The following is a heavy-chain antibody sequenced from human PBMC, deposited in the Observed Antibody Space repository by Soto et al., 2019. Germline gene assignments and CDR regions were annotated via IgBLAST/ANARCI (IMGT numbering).Heavy chain of an antibody. D-gene: IGHD3-22*01. CDR2: ISSGGNTM. V-gene: IGHV3-11*04. J-gene: IGHJ4*02. CDR1: GFSFSDYY. CDR3: ASYYDSSGYS. Sequence: GVSLGLAFASSGFSFSDYYMNWIRQAPGKGLEWVSDISSGGNTMYYADSVKGRFTISSDNAKNSLYLQMNSLRDEDTAVYYCASYYDSSGYSWGQGTLVTVSS.